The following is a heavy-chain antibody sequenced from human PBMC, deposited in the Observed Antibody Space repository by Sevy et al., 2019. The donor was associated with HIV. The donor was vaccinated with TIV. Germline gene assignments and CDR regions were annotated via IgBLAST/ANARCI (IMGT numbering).Heavy chain of an antibody. Sequence: SETLSLTCTVSGGSINSRTSYWGWIRQPPGKGLEWIGIIYYSGVTYYNPSLKSRVTISVDTSNNQFSLKLSSVTAADTAVYYCARLDATRPKGYYFDYWGQGTLVTVSS. J-gene: IGHJ4*02. CDR2: IYYSGVT. CDR3: ARLDATRPKGYYFDY. CDR1: GGSINSRTSY. V-gene: IGHV4-39*01. D-gene: IGHD1-1*01.